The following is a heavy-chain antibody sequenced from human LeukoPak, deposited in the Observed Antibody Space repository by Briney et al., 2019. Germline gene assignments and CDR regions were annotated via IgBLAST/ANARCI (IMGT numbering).Heavy chain of an antibody. CDR3: AKPLATKIIGWRYNGMDV. J-gene: IGHJ6*02. Sequence: GRSLRLSCAASGFTFSTFGMHWVRQAPGKGLEWVALISFEGSNKYYVDSVKGRFTISRDNSKNTLSLQMNNLRAEDTAVYYCAKPLATKIIGWRYNGMDVWGQGTTVTVSS. D-gene: IGHD2/OR15-2a*01. CDR1: GFTFSTFG. CDR2: ISFEGSNK. V-gene: IGHV3-30*18.